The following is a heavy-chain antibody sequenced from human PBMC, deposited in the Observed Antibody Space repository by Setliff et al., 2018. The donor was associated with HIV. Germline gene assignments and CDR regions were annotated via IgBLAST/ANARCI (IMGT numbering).Heavy chain of an antibody. D-gene: IGHD6-19*01. V-gene: IGHV3-43*01. CDR3: ARDVSVASFFNY. CDR2: ISWDGGGA. Sequence: GGSLRLSCAASGFTFDDYTMHWVRQGPGKGLEWVSLISWDGGGAYYVDSVKGRFTISRDNAKNSLYLQMNSLRAEDTAVYYCARDVSVASFFNYWGQGTLVTVSS. CDR1: GFTFDDYT. J-gene: IGHJ4*02.